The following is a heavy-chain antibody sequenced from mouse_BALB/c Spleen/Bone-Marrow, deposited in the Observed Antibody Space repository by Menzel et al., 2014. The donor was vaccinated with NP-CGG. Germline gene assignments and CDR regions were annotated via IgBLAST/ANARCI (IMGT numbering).Heavy chain of an antibody. CDR3: ARSGYYDYVFPY. V-gene: IGHV1-84*02. J-gene: IGHJ3*01. Sequence: VHLVESGPELVKPGASVKISCKASGYTFTDYYLSWVLQKPGQGLEWIGWIYPGGGNTYYNEKFKGMATLTVDTSSSTAYMQLSSLTSEDTAVYFCARSGYYDYVFPYWGQGTLVTVSA. CDR2: IYPGGGNT. D-gene: IGHD2-4*01. CDR1: GYTFTDYY.